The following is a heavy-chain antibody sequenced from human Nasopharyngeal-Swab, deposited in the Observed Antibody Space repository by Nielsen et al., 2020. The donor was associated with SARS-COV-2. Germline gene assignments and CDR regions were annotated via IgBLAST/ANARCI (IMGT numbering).Heavy chain of an antibody. J-gene: IGHJ2*01. Sequence: GESLKISCAASGFTFSSYSMNWVRQAPGKGLEWVSYISSSSSTIYYADSVKGRFTVSRDNAKNSLYLEMNSLRDEDTAVYYCARDSPIAAAADWYFDLWGRGTLVTVSS. D-gene: IGHD6-13*01. CDR2: ISSSSSTI. CDR1: GFTFSSYS. V-gene: IGHV3-48*02. CDR3: ARDSPIAAAADWYFDL.